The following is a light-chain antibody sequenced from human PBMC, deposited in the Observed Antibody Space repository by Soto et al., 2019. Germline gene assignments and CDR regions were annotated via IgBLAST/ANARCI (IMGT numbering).Light chain of an antibody. CDR3: QSYDSSLSGVV. J-gene: IGLJ2*01. V-gene: IGLV1-40*01. Sequence: QSVLTQPPSVSGAPGQRVTISCTGSSSNIGPTYDVHWYQQLPGTAPKLLIYANTNRPSGVPDRFSGSKSGTSASLVITGLQAEDEADYYCQSYDSSLSGVVFGGGTKVTVL. CDR2: ANT. CDR1: SSNIGPTYD.